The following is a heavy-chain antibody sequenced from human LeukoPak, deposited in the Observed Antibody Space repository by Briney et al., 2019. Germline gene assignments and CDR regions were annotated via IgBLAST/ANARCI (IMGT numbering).Heavy chain of an antibody. CDR3: ARSYDYVWGSYRPLAFDI. CDR2: IYTSGST. CDR1: GGSISSYI. Sequence: SETLSLTCSVSGGSISSYIWSWIRQPPGKGLEWIGYIYTSGSTDYNPSLKSRVTISVDTSKNQFSLKLSSVTAADTAVYYCARSYDYVWGSYRPLAFDIWGQGTMVTVSS. J-gene: IGHJ3*02. V-gene: IGHV4-4*09. D-gene: IGHD3-16*02.